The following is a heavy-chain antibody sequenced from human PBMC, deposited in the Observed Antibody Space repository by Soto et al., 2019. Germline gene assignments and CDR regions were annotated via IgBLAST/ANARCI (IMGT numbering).Heavy chain of an antibody. Sequence: PGGSLRLSCAASGFSFSSYAMSWVRQAPGKGLEWVSAISGSGGSTYYADSVKGRFTISRDNSKNTLYLQMNSLRAEDTAVYYCAKDLDTVNNFIWFGELSDGIPNDYWGQGTLVTVSS. D-gene: IGHD3-10*01. CDR1: GFSFSSYA. CDR3: AKDLDTVNNFIWFGELSDGIPNDY. CDR2: ISGSGGST. V-gene: IGHV3-23*01. J-gene: IGHJ4*02.